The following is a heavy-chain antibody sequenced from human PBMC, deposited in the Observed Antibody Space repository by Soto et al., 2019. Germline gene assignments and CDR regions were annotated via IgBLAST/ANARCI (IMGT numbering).Heavy chain of an antibody. Sequence: EVQLVESGGGLVQPGGSLRLSCAASGFTFSSYEMNWVRQAPGKGLEWVSYISSGGSTIYYADSVRGRFTISRDNAKNSLHLQMNSLRAEDTAVYYCARDDSGYPSYFHYWGQGTLVTVSP. CDR1: GFTFSSYE. V-gene: IGHV3-48*03. D-gene: IGHD3-16*02. J-gene: IGHJ4*02. CDR2: ISSGGSTI. CDR3: ARDDSGYPSYFHY.